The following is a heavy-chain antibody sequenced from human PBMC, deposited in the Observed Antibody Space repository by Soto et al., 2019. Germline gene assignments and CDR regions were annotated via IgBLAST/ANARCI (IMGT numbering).Heavy chain of an antibody. Sequence: ASVKVSCKASGYTFTSYGISWVRQAPGQGLEWMGWISAYNGNTNYAQKFQGRITMTTDTSTSTAYMEVRSLRSDDTAVYYCAGHTRGYSGFDFGDYMDVWGKGTTVTVSS. V-gene: IGHV1-18*01. J-gene: IGHJ6*03. CDR1: GYTFTSYG. CDR2: ISAYNGNT. CDR3: AGHTRGYSGFDFGDYMDV. D-gene: IGHD5-12*01.